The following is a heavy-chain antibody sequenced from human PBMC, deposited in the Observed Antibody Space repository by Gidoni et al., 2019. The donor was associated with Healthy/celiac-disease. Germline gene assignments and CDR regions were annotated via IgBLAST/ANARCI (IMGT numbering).Heavy chain of an antibody. D-gene: IGHD3-16*01. V-gene: IGHV3-49*05. CDR2: SRSKVDGGTT. J-gene: IGHJ4*02. Sequence: VQLVESGGGLVKPGRSLRLSCTAYGFTFGDYSMRWFRQATGKGLAWVGFSRSKVDGGTTEYAASVRGRFTISRDDSKSIAYLHINSLKTEDTAVLYCARVRGGSYVDYWGQGTLVTVSS. CDR1: GFTFGDYS. CDR3: ARVRGGSYVDY.